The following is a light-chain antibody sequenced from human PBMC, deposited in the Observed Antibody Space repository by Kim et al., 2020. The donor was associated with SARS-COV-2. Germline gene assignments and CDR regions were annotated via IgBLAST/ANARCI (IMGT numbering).Light chain of an antibody. Sequence: PVKTVTXSCTRSSGXIAXNXVQXYXPRPGSAXTXLIYEDNQRPSWXPDRFSGSIDDSSNSASLTXXXXKTEDEADYYCQSGRLXGGGTQLTVL. J-gene: IGLJ2*01. V-gene: IGLV6-57*03. CDR1: SGXIAXNX. CDR3: QSGRL. CDR2: EDN.